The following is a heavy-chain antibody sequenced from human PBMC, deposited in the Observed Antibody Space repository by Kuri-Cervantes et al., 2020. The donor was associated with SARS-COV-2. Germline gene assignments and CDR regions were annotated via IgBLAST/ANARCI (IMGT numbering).Heavy chain of an antibody. V-gene: IGHV3-33*01. Sequence: GESLKISCAASGFTFSSYGMHWVRQAPGKGLEWVALIWYDGINKYYADSVKGRFTISRYNYKNKMYLQMNSLRAEYTAVYYCTRDVRYSGSYQCTSWGQGTVVTVSS. CDR1: GFTFSSYG. D-gene: IGHD1-26*01. J-gene: IGHJ5*02. CDR3: TRDVRYSGSYQCTS. CDR2: IWYDGINK.